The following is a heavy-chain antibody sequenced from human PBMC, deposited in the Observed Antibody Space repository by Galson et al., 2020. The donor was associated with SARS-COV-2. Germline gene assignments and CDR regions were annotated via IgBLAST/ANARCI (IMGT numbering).Heavy chain of an antibody. D-gene: IGHD2-2*01. V-gene: IGHV3-20*04. CDR2: INKNGGST. J-gene: IGHJ3*02. Sequence: GESLKISCAASGVSFDDYGMSWVHQVPGKGLEWVCGINKNGGSTNYADSVRGPFTISRDNAKNSLYLQMNSLRVEDTALYFCARGYLAGPFDIWAQGTMVTVSS. CDR1: GVSFDDYG. CDR3: ARGYLAGPFDI.